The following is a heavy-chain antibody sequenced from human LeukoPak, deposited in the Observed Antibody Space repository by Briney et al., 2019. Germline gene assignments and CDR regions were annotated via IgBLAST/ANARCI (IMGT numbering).Heavy chain of an antibody. CDR2: IYHSGST. V-gene: IGHV4-38-2*01. Sequence: SETLSLTCAASDHSISSGDYWGWIRQPPGKGLEWIASIYHSGSTYNNPSLKSRVTMSVDTSKNQFSLKLSSLTAADTAVYYCARSPYYLDSSGYHGAYYFDYWGQGILITVSS. D-gene: IGHD3-22*01. CDR3: ARSPYYLDSSGYHGAYYFDY. J-gene: IGHJ4*02. CDR1: DHSISSGDY.